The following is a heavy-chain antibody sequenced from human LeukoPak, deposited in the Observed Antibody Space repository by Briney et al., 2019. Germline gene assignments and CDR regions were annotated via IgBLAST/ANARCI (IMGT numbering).Heavy chain of an antibody. J-gene: IGHJ4*02. CDR1: GLTLGGHD. CDR2: VSAGHHA. CDR3: ARDSSGYQ. D-gene: IGHD3-22*01. Sequence: GGSLRLSCTASGLTLGGHDMHWVRQTTGDGLEWVAAVSAGHHAFYAGSVRGRFTISRDNAKNSLYLEMNSLRVEDTAVYYCARDSSGYQWGQGALVTVSS. V-gene: IGHV3-13*01.